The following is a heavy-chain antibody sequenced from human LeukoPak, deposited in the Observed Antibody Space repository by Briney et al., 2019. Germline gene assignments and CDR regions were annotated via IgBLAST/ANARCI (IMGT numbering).Heavy chain of an antibody. J-gene: IGHJ2*01. CDR2: FYSGGDT. CDR1: GFMFNSYV. Sequence: GGSLRLSCAASGFMFNSYVMSWVRQAPGKGLEWVSVFYSGGDTHYADSVKGRFTISRDNSKNTLYLQMNSLRAEDTAVYYCARDSTGYWYFDLWGRGTLVSVSS. D-gene: IGHD3-3*02. V-gene: IGHV3-53*01. CDR3: ARDSTGYWYFDL.